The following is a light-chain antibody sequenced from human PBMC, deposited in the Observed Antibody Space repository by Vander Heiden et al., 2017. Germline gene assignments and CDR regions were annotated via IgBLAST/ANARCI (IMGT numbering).Light chain of an antibody. V-gene: IGKV1-39*01. J-gene: IGKJ4*01. CDR1: QSISSY. CDR3: QQSYSTPLLT. CDR2: AAS. Sequence: DIQMTQPPSPLSASVGDRVTITFRASQSISSYLNWYQQKPGKAPKLLIYAASSLQSGVPSRFSGSGSGTDFTLTISSLKPEDFATYYCQQSYSTPLLTFGGGTKVEIK.